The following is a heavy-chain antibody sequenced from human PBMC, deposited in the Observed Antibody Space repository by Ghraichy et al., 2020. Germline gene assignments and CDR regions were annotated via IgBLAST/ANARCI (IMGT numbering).Heavy chain of an antibody. CDR3: ARAYYSNSIYYYYYYMDV. J-gene: IGHJ6*03. CDR1: GGSFSGYY. CDR2: INHSGST. V-gene: IGHV4-34*01. Sequence: SETLSLTCAVYGGSFSGYYWSWIRQPPGKGLEWIGEINHSGSTNYNPSLKSRVTISVDTSKNQFSLKLSSVTAADTAVYYCARAYYSNSIYYYYYYMDVWGKGTTVTVSS. D-gene: IGHD4-11*01.